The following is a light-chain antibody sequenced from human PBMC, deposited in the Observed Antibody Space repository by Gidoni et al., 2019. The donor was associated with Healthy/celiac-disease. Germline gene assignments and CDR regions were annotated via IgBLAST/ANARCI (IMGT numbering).Light chain of an antibody. CDR2: DAA. V-gene: IGKV1-5*01. CDR3: QQYNSYRT. J-gene: IGKJ1*01. CDR1: QSISRW. Sequence: DIQMTQSPSTLSASVGDRVTITCRASQSISRWFACYQQKPVKAPNLLIYDAASLESGVPSRFSGSVSGTEFTLTTSSLQPDDFATYDCQQYNSYRTFGQGTKVEIK.